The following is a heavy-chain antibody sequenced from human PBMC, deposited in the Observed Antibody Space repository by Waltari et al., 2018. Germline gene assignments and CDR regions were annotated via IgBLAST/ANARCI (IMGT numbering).Heavy chain of an antibody. CDR3: ATYIGASIGTAAFDV. J-gene: IGHJ3*01. Sequence: YWAWIRQPPGKGLECTATVSYSGATYNNPSLKSRVTISVDTSKNQFSLKLSSVTAADTALYYCATYIGASIGTAAFDVWGQGTMVTVSS. V-gene: IGHV4-39*01. D-gene: IGHD3-16*01. CDR2: VSYSGAT. CDR1: Y.